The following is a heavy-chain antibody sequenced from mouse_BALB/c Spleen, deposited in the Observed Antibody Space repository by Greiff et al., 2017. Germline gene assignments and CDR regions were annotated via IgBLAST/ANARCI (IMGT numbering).Heavy chain of an antibody. CDR1: GYTFTSYW. Sequence: VQLVESGAELAKPGASVKMSCKASGYTFTSYWMHWVKQRPGQGLEWIGYINPSTGYTEYNQKFKDKATLTADKSSSTAYMQLSSLTSEDSAVYYCARRGMITTWYFDYWGQGTTLTVSS. J-gene: IGHJ2*01. V-gene: IGHV1-7*01. D-gene: IGHD2-4*01. CDR3: ARRGMITTWYFDY. CDR2: INPSTGYT.